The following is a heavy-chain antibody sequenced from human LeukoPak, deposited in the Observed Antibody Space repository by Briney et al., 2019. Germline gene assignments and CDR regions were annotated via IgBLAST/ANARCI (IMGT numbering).Heavy chain of an antibody. CDR2: IIPIFGTA. V-gene: IGHV1-69*05. CDR1: GGTFSSYA. D-gene: IGHD3-3*01. J-gene: IGHJ4*02. Sequence: SVKVSCKASGGTFSSYAISWVRQAPGQGLEWMGGIIPIFGTANYAQKFQGRVTITTDESTSTAYMELSSLRSEDTAVYYCATCLEWLFPLDYWGQGTLVTVSS. CDR3: ATCLEWLFPLDY.